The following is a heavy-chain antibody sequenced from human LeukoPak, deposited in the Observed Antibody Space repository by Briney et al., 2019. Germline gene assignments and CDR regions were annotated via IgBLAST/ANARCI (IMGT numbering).Heavy chain of an antibody. V-gene: IGHV1-18*01. CDR2: ISAYNGNT. CDR1: GYTFISYG. D-gene: IGHD4-17*01. Sequence: ASVKVSCKASGYTFISYGISWVRQAPGQGLEWMGWISAYNGNTNYAQKLQGRVTMTTDTSTSTAYMELRSLRSDDTAVYYCARKSPENDDYGDCYYYYYMDVWGKGTTVTVSS. CDR3: ARKSPENDDYGDCYYYYYMDV. J-gene: IGHJ6*03.